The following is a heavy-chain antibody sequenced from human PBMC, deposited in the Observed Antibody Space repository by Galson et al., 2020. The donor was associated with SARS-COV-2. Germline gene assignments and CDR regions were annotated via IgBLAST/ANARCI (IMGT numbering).Heavy chain of an antibody. CDR1: GDSFNSNDYY. CDR2: IYHSGSS. CDR3: ARQKGSSSAFFDY. Sequence: SETLSLTCIVSGDSFNSNDYYWGWIRQPPGKGLEWVRSIYHSGSSYFNPSLKSRVTMSVDTSKSQFSLKLSAVTAADTAVYYCARQKGSSSAFFDYWGQGTLVTVSS. D-gene: IGHD6-13*01. J-gene: IGHJ4*02. V-gene: IGHV4-39*01.